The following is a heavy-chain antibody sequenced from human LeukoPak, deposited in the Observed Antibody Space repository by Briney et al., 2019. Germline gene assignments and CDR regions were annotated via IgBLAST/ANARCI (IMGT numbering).Heavy chain of an antibody. CDR1: GYRFSDYW. J-gene: IGHJ3*02. CDR2: IYPSDSHN. V-gene: IGHV5-51*01. CDR3: ARHGTPAAAGSVFDI. Sequence: GESLKISCKGSGYRFSDYWIGWVRQMPGKGLEWMGVIYPSDSHNKYSPSFQGRVTISADKSINTAHLQWSSLKASDTAMYYCARHGTPAAAGSVFDIWGQGTMVTVSS. D-gene: IGHD6-13*01.